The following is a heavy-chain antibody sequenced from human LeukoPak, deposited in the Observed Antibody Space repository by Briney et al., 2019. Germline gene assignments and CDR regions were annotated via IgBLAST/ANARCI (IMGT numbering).Heavy chain of an antibody. J-gene: IGHJ4*02. CDR3: ARGYFGPGYYFDN. CDR2: VEDSGPT. D-gene: IGHD3-22*01. V-gene: IGHV4-59*11. Sequence: PLETLPLTCIVASGSISGQCWSWIRQFPGKAPEWIGSVEDSGPTRYNSSLRGRVPLSVDASQKQFSLRLSSVTAADTAMYYCARGYFGPGYYFDNWGQGALVTVAS. CDR1: SGSISGQC.